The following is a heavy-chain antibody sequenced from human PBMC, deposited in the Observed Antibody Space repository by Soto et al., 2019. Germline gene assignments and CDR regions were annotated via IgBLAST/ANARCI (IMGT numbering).Heavy chain of an antibody. V-gene: IGHV1-69*02. CDR1: GGTFSTYT. J-gene: IGHJ3*02. CDR2: ILPVLDIT. Sequence: QVQLVQSGAEVKKPGSSVKVSCKASGGTFSTYTIIWVRQAPGQGLEWMGRILPVLDITNSAQRFQGRVTITADKSTSTAYLELSSLRSEDTAVYYCTLGSWSAETFDIWGRGTMVTVSS. D-gene: IGHD6-13*01. CDR3: TLGSWSAETFDI.